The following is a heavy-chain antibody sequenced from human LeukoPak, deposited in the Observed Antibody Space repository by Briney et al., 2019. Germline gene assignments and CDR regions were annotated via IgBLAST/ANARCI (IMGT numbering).Heavy chain of an antibody. CDR2: IYHSGST. D-gene: IGHD2-2*01. J-gene: IGHJ4*02. CDR1: GYSISSGCY. Sequence: SETLSLTCTVSGYSISSGCYWGWIRQPPGKGLEWIGSIYHSGSTYYNPSLKSRVTISVDTSKNQFSLKLSSVTAADTAVYYCARSMGYCSSTSCSLGYWGQGTLVTVSS. V-gene: IGHV4-38-2*02. CDR3: ARSMGYCSSTSCSLGY.